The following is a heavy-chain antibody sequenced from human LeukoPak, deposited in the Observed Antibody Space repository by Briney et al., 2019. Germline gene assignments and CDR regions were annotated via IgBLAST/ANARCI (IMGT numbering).Heavy chain of an antibody. V-gene: IGHV4-39*07. Sequence: PSETLSLTCTVSGGSISSSSYYWGWIRQPPGKGLEWIGSIYYSGSTYYNPSLKSRITISVDTSKNQFSLKLSSVTAADTAVYYCAREIYYGSGSYSGYYFDYWGQGALVTVSS. D-gene: IGHD3-10*01. CDR1: GGSISSSSYY. J-gene: IGHJ4*02. CDR3: AREIYYGSGSYSGYYFDY. CDR2: IYYSGST.